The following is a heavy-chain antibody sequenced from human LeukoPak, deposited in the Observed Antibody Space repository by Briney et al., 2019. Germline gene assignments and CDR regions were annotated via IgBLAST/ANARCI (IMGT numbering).Heavy chain of an antibody. CDR2: ISGSGGST. CDR1: GFTFSSYA. Sequence: GGSLRLSCAASGFTFSSYAMSWVRQAPGKGLEWVSAISGSGGSTYYADSVKGRFTISRDNSKNTLYLQMNSLRAEDTAVYYCAKGCGYGPTPTDFDYWGQGTLVTVSS. D-gene: IGHD5-18*01. V-gene: IGHV3-23*01. CDR3: AKGCGYGPTPTDFDY. J-gene: IGHJ4*02.